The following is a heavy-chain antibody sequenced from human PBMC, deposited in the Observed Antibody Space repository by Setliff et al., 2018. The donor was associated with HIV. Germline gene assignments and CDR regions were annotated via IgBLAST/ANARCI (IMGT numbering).Heavy chain of an antibody. CDR1: RSTFNSHT. V-gene: IGHV1-69*02. J-gene: IGHJ6*03. CDR2: IIPILGVA. CDR3: VRGVQSPPHYSYYYMDV. D-gene: IGHD3-3*01. Sequence: VKVSCKASRSTFNSHTINWVRQAPGQGLDWMGRIIPILGVANCAQRFQGKVTITADKSTSTAYMELTSLRFDDTAMYYCVRGVQSPPHYSYYYMDVWGEGTMVTVSS.